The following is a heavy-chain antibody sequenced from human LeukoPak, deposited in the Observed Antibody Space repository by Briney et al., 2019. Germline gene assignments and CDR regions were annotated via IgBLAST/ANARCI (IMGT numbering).Heavy chain of an antibody. D-gene: IGHD3-22*01. J-gene: IGHJ4*02. V-gene: IGHV3-30*02. CDR1: GFTFSSYG. CDR2: IRYDGSNK. CDR3: AKDRSITMIVVVTYFDY. Sequence: GGSLRLSCAASGFTFSSYGMHWVRQAPGKGLEWVAFIRYDGSNKYYADSVKGRFTISRDNSKNTLYLQMNSLRAEDTAVYYCAKDRSITMIVVVTYFDYWGQGTLVIVSS.